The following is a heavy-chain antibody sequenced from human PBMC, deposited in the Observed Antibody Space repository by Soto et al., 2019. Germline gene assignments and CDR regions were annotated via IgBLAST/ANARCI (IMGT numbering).Heavy chain of an antibody. Sequence: QALSLTSAISGDSVSSNSAACNLIRHSPSRGLEWLGRTYYRSKWYNDYAVSVKSRITINPDTSKNQFSLQLNSVTPEDTAVYYCARETLSYYYGMDVWGQGTTVTVSS. V-gene: IGHV6-1*01. J-gene: IGHJ6*02. CDR3: ARETLSYYYGMDV. CDR1: GDSVSSNSAA. CDR2: TYYRSKWYN.